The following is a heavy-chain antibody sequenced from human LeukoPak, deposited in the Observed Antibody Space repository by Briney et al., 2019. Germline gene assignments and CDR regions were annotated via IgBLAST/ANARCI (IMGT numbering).Heavy chain of an antibody. CDR2: INYSGRT. Sequence: SQTLSLTCTVSGGSISSGGYYWSWIRQHPGKGLEWIGYINYSGRTSYSTSLKSRVTLSVKTSKNQFSLKLSSVTAADTAVYYCARAPSYYYDSSGKTYNWFDPWGQGTLVTVSS. CDR1: GGSISSGGYY. CDR3: ARAPSYYYDSSGKTYNWFDP. J-gene: IGHJ5*02. D-gene: IGHD3-22*01. V-gene: IGHV4-31*03.